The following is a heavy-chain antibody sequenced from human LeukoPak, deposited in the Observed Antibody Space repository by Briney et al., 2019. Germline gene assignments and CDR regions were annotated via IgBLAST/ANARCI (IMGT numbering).Heavy chain of an antibody. CDR2: IISIFGTA. Sequence: SVKVSCKASGGTFSSYAISWVRQAPGQGLEWMGGIISIFGTANYAQKFQGRVTITTDESTSTAYMELSSLRSEDTAVYYCASTGCSSTSCSSPYYYYYYMDVWGKGTTVTVSS. CDR3: ASTGCSSTSCSSPYYYYYYMDV. D-gene: IGHD2-2*01. V-gene: IGHV1-69*05. CDR1: GGTFSSYA. J-gene: IGHJ6*03.